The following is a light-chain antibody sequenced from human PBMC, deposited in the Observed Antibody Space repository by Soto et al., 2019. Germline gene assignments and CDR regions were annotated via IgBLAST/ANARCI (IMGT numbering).Light chain of an antibody. CDR2: DVT. Sequence: QSALTQPASMSGSPGQSITISCTGTSSDVGEYHYVSWYQLHPGKAPKLLIYDVTIRRSGVSNGFSGSKSGNTASLTISGFQAEDEADYYCNAYSSGSTPDVFGTGTKVTVL. J-gene: IGLJ1*01. CDR1: SSDVGEYHY. CDR3: NAYSSGSTPDV. V-gene: IGLV2-14*03.